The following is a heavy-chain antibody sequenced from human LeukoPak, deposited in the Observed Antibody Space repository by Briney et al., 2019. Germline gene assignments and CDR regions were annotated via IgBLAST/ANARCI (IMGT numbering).Heavy chain of an antibody. J-gene: IGHJ4*02. Sequence: GGSLRLSCAASGFTFSSYAMHWVRQAPGKGLEWVAVISYDGSNKYYADSVKGRFTISRDNSKNTLYLQMNSLRAEDTAVYYCAKNRHYYDSSGPWGQGTLVTVSS. D-gene: IGHD3-22*01. CDR3: AKNRHYYDSSGP. CDR1: GFTFSSYA. CDR2: ISYDGSNK. V-gene: IGHV3-30-3*02.